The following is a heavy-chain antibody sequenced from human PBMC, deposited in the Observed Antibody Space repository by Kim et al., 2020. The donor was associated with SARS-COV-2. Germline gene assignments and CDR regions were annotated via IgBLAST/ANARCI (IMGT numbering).Heavy chain of an antibody. V-gene: IGHV3-74*01. D-gene: IGHD1-26*01. CDR2: VSQDGTDT. CDR3: VRDVGEGAIGTQQWFKSFDP. J-gene: IGHJ5*02. Sequence: GGSLRLSCAASGFTFTDYWMHWFRQVPGKGLVWVSHVSQDGTDTNYANSVKGRFTISRDNAKNMVYLQMTSLRVEDTGVYYCVRDVGEGAIGTQQWFKSFDPWGQGIRVTVSS. CDR1: GFTFTDYW.